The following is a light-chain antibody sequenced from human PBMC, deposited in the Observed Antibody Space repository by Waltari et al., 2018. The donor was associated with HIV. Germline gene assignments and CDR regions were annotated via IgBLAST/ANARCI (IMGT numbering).Light chain of an antibody. CDR3: CSSAGRYTFV. J-gene: IGLJ1*01. CDR1: SSDVGSYNY. CDR2: DAM. Sequence: QSALSQPRSVSGSPGQSITISCTGTSSDVGSYNYVSWYQHHPGKAPKLMIYDAMKRPSGVPDRFSGSKSGNTASLTISRLQVEDEADYYCCSSAGRYTFVFGTGTKVTVL. V-gene: IGLV2-11*01.